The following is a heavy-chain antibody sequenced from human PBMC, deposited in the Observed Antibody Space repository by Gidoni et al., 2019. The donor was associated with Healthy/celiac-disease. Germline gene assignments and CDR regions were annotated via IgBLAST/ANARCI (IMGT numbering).Heavy chain of an antibody. D-gene: IGHD2-2*02. CDR3: ARIRDCSSTSCYTDYYYYMDV. J-gene: IGHJ6*03. Sequence: QLQLQASGPGLVKPSETLSLTCTVSGGSIRISSYYWGWIRQPPGKGLEGIGSIYYSGSTYHNTARKSRVTISVDTSKNQFSLKLSSVTAADTAVYYCARIRDCSSTSCYTDYYYYMDVWGKGTTVTVSS. CDR1: GGSIRISSYY. CDR2: IYYSGST. V-gene: IGHV4-39*01.